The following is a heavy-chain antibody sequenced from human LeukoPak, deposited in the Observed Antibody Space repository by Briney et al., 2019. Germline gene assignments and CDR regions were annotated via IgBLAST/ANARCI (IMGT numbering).Heavy chain of an antibody. J-gene: IGHJ5*02. Sequence: GGSLRLSCAASGFTFSSCAMSWVRQAPGKGLEWVSAISGGGGTTYYADSVKGRFTISRDNSKNTLYLQMNSLRAEDTAVYYCAKDSGVRSGWFPWGQGTLVTVSS. V-gene: IGHV3-23*01. CDR3: AKDSGVRSGWFP. CDR2: ISGGGGTT. CDR1: GFTFSSCA. D-gene: IGHD6-19*01.